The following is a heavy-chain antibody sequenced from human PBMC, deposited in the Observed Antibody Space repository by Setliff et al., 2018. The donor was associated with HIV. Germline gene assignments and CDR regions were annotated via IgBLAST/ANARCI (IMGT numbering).Heavy chain of an antibody. CDR2: IFPGVSDT. CDR3: ARLDTAMDPRCFDT. V-gene: IGHV5-51*01. J-gene: IGHJ4*02. Sequence: GESLKISCLGSGYTFDMHWIAWVRQTPGKGLEWMGSIFPGVSDTRYSPSFQGQVTISADSSTNTAYLQWSNLQASDTAIYFCARLDTAMDPRCFDTWGQGTLVTVSS. D-gene: IGHD5-18*01. CDR1: GYTFDMHW.